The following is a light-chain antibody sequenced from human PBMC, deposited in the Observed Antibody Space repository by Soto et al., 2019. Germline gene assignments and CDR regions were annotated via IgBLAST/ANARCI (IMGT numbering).Light chain of an antibody. Sequence: EIVMTQSPATPSVSPGERATLSCMSSQGVTSNLAWYQQKPGQAPRLLIYGASTRATGIPARFSGSGSGTEFTLTISSLQSEDFAVYYCQHYNNWPLTFGGGTKVDIK. J-gene: IGKJ4*01. CDR2: GAS. V-gene: IGKV3-15*01. CDR3: QHYNNWPLT. CDR1: QGVTSN.